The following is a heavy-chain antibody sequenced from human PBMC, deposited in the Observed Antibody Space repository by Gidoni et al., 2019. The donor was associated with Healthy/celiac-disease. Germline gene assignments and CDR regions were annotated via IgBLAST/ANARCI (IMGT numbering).Heavy chain of an antibody. CDR3: ARSLPAWYYYYGMDV. Sequence: EVQLVESGGGLVQPGGSLRLSCAASGFTFSSYEMNWVRQAPGKGLEWVSYISSSGSTIYYADSVKGRFTISRDNAKNSLYLQMNSLRAEDTAVYYCARSLPAWYYYYGMDVWGQGTTVTVSS. V-gene: IGHV3-48*03. J-gene: IGHJ6*02. CDR2: ISSSGSTI. CDR1: GFTFSSYE.